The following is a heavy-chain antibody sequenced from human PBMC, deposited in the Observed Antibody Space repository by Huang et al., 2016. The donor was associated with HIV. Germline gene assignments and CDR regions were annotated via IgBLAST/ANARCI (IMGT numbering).Heavy chain of an antibody. J-gene: IGHJ4*02. D-gene: IGHD6-13*01. CDR3: ARGGILGTSWYRPFDY. CDR2: ISNDGNNR. Sequence: QVQLGESGGGVVQPEKSLSLSCAASGFDFSSYAMNWVRQAPGKGPEGGSVISNDGNNRYYSDSVKGRFIISRDNSKNTLYLQMNSLRGEDTAIYYCARGGILGTSWYRPFDYWGQGTLVTVSS. CDR1: GFDFSSYA. V-gene: IGHV3-30-3*01.